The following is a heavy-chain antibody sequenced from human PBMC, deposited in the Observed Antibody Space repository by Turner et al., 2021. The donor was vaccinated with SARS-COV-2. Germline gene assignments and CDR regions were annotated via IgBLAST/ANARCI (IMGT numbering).Heavy chain of an antibody. D-gene: IGHD3-22*01. V-gene: IGHV3-23*01. Sequence: EVQLLESGGGVVQPGGALRRSCAASGFTFRGYAMSWVRQAPGKGLEWVSAISGSGGRTYYADSVKGRFTISRDNSKNTLYLQMNSLRAEDTAVYYCAKGYDSSGYYSARGGLFCDYWGQGTLVTVSS. J-gene: IGHJ4*02. CDR3: AKGYDSSGYYSARGGLFCDY. CDR2: ISGSGGRT. CDR1: GFTFRGYA.